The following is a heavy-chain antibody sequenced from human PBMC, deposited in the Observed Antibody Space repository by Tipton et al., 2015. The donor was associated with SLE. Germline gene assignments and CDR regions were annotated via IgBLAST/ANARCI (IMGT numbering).Heavy chain of an antibody. CDR2: INHSGST. D-gene: IGHD4-23*01. V-gene: IGHV4-34*01. CDR3: ARGGRGDGGNPFDP. Sequence: TLSLTCTVYAGPFSGYYWSWIRQPPGKGLEWIGEINHSGSTTYNPSLKSRVTISVDTSKNQFSLKLSSVTAADTAVYYCARGGRGDGGNPFDPWGQGTLVTVSS. CDR1: AGPFSGYY. J-gene: IGHJ5*02.